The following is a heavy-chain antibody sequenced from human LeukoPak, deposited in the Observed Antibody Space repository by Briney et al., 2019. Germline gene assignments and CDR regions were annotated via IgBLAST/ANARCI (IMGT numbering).Heavy chain of an antibody. D-gene: IGHD1-26*01. J-gene: IGHJ4*02. CDR1: GYTFTSYY. CDR2: MNPNSGNT. CDR3: ASGVGATLV. V-gene: IGHV1-8*02. Sequence: PRASVKVSCKASGYTFTSYYMHWVRQAPGQGLEWMGWMNPNSGNTGYAQKYQGRVTMTRNTSISTAYMELSSLRSEDTAVYYCASGVGATLVWGQGTLVTVSS.